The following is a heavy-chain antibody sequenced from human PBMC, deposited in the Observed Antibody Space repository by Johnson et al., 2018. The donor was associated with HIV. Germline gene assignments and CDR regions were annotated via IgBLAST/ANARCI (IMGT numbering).Heavy chain of an antibody. CDR2: IRSDGSNK. CDR1: GFTFSSYG. V-gene: IGHV3-30*02. CDR3: AKDRQPPVSDYDYMTPWGDFDI. J-gene: IGHJ3*02. Sequence: QLVESGGGVVQPGRSLRLSCAASGFTFSSYGMHWVRQAPGKGLEWMAFIRSDGSNKYHADSVKGRFTISRDNSKNTVYLQMNSLRVEDTSVYYCAKDRQPPVSDYDYMTPWGDFDIWCQGTMVTVSS. D-gene: IGHD5-12*01.